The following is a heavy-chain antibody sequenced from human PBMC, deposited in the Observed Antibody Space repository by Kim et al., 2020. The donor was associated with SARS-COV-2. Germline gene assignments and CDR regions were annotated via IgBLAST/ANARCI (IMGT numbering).Heavy chain of an antibody. CDR3: AIQRDGYNYAIDP. Sequence: SVKVSCKASGGTFSSFVFSWVRQAPGQGLEWMGGIIPLYDTTIYAQTFKGRVTITADESTSTAYMELSILRSEDTAVYYCAIQRDGYNYAIDPWGQGTVVTVSS. CDR2: IIPLYDTT. D-gene: IGHD5-12*01. V-gene: IGHV1-69*13. J-gene: IGHJ5*02. CDR1: GGTFSSFV.